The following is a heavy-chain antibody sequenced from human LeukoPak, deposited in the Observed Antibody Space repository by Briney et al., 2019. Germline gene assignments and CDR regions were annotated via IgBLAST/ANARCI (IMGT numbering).Heavy chain of an antibody. CDR3: VKGVGLLWFGESGGNFDY. CDR2: ISGSGGTT. CDR1: GFTFSSYA. J-gene: IGHJ4*02. V-gene: IGHV3-23*01. Sequence: GGSLRLSCAASGFTFSSYAMSWVRQAPGKGLEWVSVISGSGGTTFYTDSVKGRFTISRDNSKNTLYLQMNSLRAEDTAVYYCVKGVGLLWFGESGGNFDYWGQGTLVTVSS. D-gene: IGHD3-10*01.